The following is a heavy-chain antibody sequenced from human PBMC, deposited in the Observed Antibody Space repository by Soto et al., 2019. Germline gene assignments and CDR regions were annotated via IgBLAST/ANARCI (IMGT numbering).Heavy chain of an antibody. D-gene: IGHD3-10*01. Sequence: GGSLRLSCAASGFTFSSYGMHWVRQAPGKGLEWVAVIWYDGSNKYYADSVKGRFTISRDNSKNTLYLQMNSLRAEDTAVYYCARDQTIMVRGVTRFFDYWGQGTLVTVSS. CDR1: GFTFSSYG. J-gene: IGHJ4*02. CDR2: IWYDGSNK. CDR3: ARDQTIMVRGVTRFFDY. V-gene: IGHV3-33*01.